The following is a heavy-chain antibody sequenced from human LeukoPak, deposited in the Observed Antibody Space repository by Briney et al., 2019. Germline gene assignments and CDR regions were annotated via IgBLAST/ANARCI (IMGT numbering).Heavy chain of an antibody. CDR2: INYSGNT. Sequence: KPSETLSLTCTVSGGSISSSYWSWIRQPPGKGLEWIGYINYSGNTNYNPSLKGRVTVSVDMSKNHFSLKLRSVTAADTAVYYCARDSVYATNWFDPWGQGTLVTVSS. V-gene: IGHV4-59*01. CDR3: ARDSVYATNWFDP. J-gene: IGHJ5*02. D-gene: IGHD2-8*01. CDR1: GGSISSSY.